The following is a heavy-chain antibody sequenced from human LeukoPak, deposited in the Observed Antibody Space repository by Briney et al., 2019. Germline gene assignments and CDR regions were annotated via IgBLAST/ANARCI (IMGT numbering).Heavy chain of an antibody. CDR2: ISSSGSTI. D-gene: IGHD3-22*01. CDR1: GFTFSSYE. V-gene: IGHV3-48*03. CDR3: ARGSRYYYDSSGYYFDY. J-gene: IGHJ4*02. Sequence: PGGSLRLSCAASGFTFSSYEMNWVRQAPGKGLEWVSYISSSGSTIYYADSVKGRFTISRDNAKNSLYLQMNSLRAEDTAVYYCARGSRYYYDSSGYYFDYWGQGTLVTVSS.